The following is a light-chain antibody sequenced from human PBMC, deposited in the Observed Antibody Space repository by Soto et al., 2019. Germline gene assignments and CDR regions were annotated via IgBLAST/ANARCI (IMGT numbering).Light chain of an antibody. Sequence: DIQMTQSPSSLSASVGDRVTITCRASQRINNDLNWYQQTPGKAPKLLIYDASSLQSGVPPRFSGSGSGTDFTLSINSLQPEDFATYYCQQTYSTPLTFGGGTKVDIK. CDR1: QRINND. J-gene: IGKJ4*01. CDR3: QQTYSTPLT. V-gene: IGKV1-39*01. CDR2: DAS.